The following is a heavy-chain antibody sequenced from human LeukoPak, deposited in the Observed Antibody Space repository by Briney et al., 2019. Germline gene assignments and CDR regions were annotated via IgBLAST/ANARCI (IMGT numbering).Heavy chain of an antibody. CDR2: MNRDGSEV. J-gene: IGHJ3*02. V-gene: IGHV3-7*05. Sequence: GGSLRLSCAASGFPFAPFWMTWVRQAPGKGPEFVATMNRDGSEVAYGNSVRGRFTISRDNAKNSLYLQMYSLRAEDTAVYYCAREYYDNSGGEDAFDIWGPGTMVTVSS. CDR3: AREYYDNSGGEDAFDI. D-gene: IGHD3-22*01. CDR1: GFPFAPFW.